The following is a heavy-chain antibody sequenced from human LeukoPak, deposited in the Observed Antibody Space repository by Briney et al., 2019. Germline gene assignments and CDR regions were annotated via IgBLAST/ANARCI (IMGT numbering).Heavy chain of an antibody. CDR3: ARAGGVYDYVWGSYRPLDY. D-gene: IGHD3-16*02. J-gene: IGHJ4*02. Sequence: GASVKVSCKVSGYTLTELSMHWVRQAPGQGLEWMGWINPNSGGTNYVQKFQGWVTMTRDTSISTAYMELSRLRSDDTAVYYCARAGGVYDYVWGSYRPLDYWGQGTLVTVSS. V-gene: IGHV1-2*04. CDR1: GYTLTELS. CDR2: INPNSGGT.